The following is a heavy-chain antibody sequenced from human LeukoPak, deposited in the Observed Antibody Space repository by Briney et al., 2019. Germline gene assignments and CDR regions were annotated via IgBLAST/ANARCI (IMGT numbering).Heavy chain of an antibody. CDR2: ISYDGSNK. D-gene: IGHD4-23*01. CDR3: ARVVNAFDI. V-gene: IGHV3-30*04. Sequence: GGSLRLSCAASGFIFSNYAMSWVRQAPGKGLEWVAVISYDGSNKYYADSVKGRFTISRDNSKNTLYLQMNSLRAEDTAVYYCARVVNAFDIWGQGTMVTVSS. CDR1: GFIFSNYA. J-gene: IGHJ3*02.